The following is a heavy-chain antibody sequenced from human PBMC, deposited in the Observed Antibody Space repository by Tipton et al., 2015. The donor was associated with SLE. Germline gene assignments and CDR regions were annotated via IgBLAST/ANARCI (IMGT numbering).Heavy chain of an antibody. D-gene: IGHD1-26*01. J-gene: IGHJ5*02. Sequence: TLSLTCTVSGGSISSSSYYWGWIRQPPGKGLEWIGSIYYSGSTYYNPSLQSRVTISVDTSKNQFSLKLSSVTAADTAVYYCASLSSGSYYDWFDPWGQGTLVTVSS. V-gene: IGHV4-39*07. CDR3: ASLSSGSYYDWFDP. CDR2: IYYSGST. CDR1: GGSISSSSYY.